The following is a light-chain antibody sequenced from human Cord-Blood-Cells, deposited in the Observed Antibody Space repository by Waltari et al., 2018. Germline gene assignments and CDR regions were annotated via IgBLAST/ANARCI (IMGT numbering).Light chain of an antibody. CDR3: SSYTSSSTLV. V-gene: IGLV2-14*01. CDR1: SSDVGGYDS. Sequence: QSALTQPASVSGSPGQSLTISCTGTSSDVGGYDSVSWYQQHPGKAPKLMIYEVSNRPSGVSNRFSGSKSGNTASLTISGLQAEDEADYYCSSYTSSSTLVFGTGTKVTVL. J-gene: IGLJ1*01. CDR2: EVS.